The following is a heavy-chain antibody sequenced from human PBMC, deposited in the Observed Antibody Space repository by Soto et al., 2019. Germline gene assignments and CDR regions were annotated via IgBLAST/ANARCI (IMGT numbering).Heavy chain of an antibody. Sequence: PGGSLRLSCAASGFTFSSYGMHWVRQAPGKGLEWVAVISYDGSNKYYADSVKGRFTISRDNSKNTLYLQMNSLRAEDTAVYYCAKVLPVRGVIISYYYYGMDVWGQGTTVTVSS. V-gene: IGHV3-30*18. CDR2: ISYDGSNK. CDR3: AKVLPVRGVIISYYYYGMDV. D-gene: IGHD3-10*01. CDR1: GFTFSSYG. J-gene: IGHJ6*02.